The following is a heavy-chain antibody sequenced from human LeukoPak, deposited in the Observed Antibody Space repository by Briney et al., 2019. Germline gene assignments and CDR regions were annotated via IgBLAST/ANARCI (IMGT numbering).Heavy chain of an antibody. CDR1: GFTFSSYG. D-gene: IGHD2-21*02. CDR2: IWYDGSNK. J-gene: IGHJ4*02. CDR3: ARGPHIVVVTAIDY. V-gene: IGHV3-33*01. Sequence: PGRSLRLSCAASGFTFSSYGMHWVRQAPGKGLEWVAVIWYDGSNKYYADSVEGRFTISRDNSKNTLYLQMNSLRAEDTAVYYCARGPHIVVVTAIDYWGQGTLVTVSS.